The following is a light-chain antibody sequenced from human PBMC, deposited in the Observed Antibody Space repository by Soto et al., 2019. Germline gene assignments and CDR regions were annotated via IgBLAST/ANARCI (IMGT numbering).Light chain of an antibody. CDR1: SSDVGGYNY. J-gene: IGLJ1*01. Sequence: QSVLTQPASVSGSPGQSITISCTGTSSDVGGYNYVSWYQQHPGKAPKLMISEVSNRPSGVSNRFSGSKSGNTASLTISGLQAEDEADYYCSSYTSSRTLYVFGTGTKLTVL. CDR3: SSYTSSRTLYV. CDR2: EVS. V-gene: IGLV2-14*01.